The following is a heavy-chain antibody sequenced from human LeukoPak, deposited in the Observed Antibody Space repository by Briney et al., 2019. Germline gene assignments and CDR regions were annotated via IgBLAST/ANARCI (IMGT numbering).Heavy chain of an antibody. CDR3: ARDWYNSGYYCDY. CDR2: ISSSGSTI. J-gene: IGHJ4*02. Sequence: SGGSLRLSCAASGFSFNSFEMSWVRQAPGKGLEWVSYISSSGSTIYYADSVKGRFTISRDNAKNSLYLQMNSLESEHTAVYYCARDWYNSGYYCDYWGQGTLVTVSS. V-gene: IGHV3-48*03. CDR1: GFSFNSFE. D-gene: IGHD6-19*01.